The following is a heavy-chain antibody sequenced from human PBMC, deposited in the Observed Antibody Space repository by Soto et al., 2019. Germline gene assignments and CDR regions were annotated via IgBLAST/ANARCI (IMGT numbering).Heavy chain of an antibody. CDR1: GFTFTSSA. D-gene: IGHD3-3*01. V-gene: IGHV1-58*01. CDR2: IVVGSGNT. J-gene: IGHJ4*02. Sequence: ASVKVSCKASGFTFTSSAVQWVRQARGQRLEWIGWIVVGSGNTNYAQKFQERVTITRDMSTSTAYMELSSLRSEDTAVYYCAAGVLYYDFWSGYYPSQFDYWGQGTLVTVSS. CDR3: AAGVLYYDFWSGYYPSQFDY.